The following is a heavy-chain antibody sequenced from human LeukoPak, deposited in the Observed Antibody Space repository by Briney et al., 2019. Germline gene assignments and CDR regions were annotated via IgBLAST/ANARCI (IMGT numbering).Heavy chain of an antibody. CDR1: GGTFSNYA. Sequence: ASVKVSCKASGGTFSNYAITWVRQAPGQGLEWMGWITAYNDNTYYAQKLQGRVTMTTDTSTSTAYMELRSLRSDDTAVYYCARVKEDCSGGSCYPNFDYWGQGTLVTVSS. J-gene: IGHJ4*02. D-gene: IGHD2-15*01. CDR2: ITAYNDNT. V-gene: IGHV1-18*01. CDR3: ARVKEDCSGGSCYPNFDY.